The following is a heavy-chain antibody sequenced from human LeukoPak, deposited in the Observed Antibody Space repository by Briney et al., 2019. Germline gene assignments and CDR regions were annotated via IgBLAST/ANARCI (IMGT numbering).Heavy chain of an antibody. V-gene: IGHV3-15*01. CDR3: ATDFTVGATLDY. CDR2: IKRNTEGGTT. D-gene: IGHD1-26*01. CDR1: GFTFSNAW. J-gene: IGHJ4*02. Sequence: GGSLRLSCTASGFTFSNAWMNWVRQAPGEGLEWLGRIKRNTEGGTTDYAAPVKGRFTISRDDSKNTLYLQINSLKTEDTAVYYCATDFTVGATLDYWGQGTLVTVSS.